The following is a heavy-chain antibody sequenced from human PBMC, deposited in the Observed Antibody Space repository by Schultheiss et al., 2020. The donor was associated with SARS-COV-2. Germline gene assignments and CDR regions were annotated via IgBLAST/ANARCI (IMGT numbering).Heavy chain of an antibody. CDR2: IYHSGST. CDR3: ARGGDGDYAWFDP. J-gene: IGHJ5*02. Sequence: GSLRLSCAVSGYSISSGYYWGWIRQPPGKGLEWIGSIYHSGSTYYNPSLKSRVTISVDTSKNQFSLKLSSVTAADTAVYYCARGGDGDYAWFDPWGQGTLVTVSS. V-gene: IGHV4-38-2*01. CDR1: GYSISSGYY. D-gene: IGHD4-17*01.